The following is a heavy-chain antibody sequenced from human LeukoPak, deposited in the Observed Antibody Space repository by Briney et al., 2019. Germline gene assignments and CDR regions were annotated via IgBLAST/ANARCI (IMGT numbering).Heavy chain of an antibody. CDR1: GYTFTSYG. CDR2: IIPIFGTA. Sequence: ASLKVSCKASGYTFTSYGISWGRQAPGQGLEWMVGIIPIFGTANYAQKFQGRVTITADESTSTAYMELSSLRSEDTAVYYCARVGGAVAGIVYNWFDPWGQGTLVTVSS. J-gene: IGHJ5*02. V-gene: IGHV1-69*13. CDR3: ARVGGAVAGIVYNWFDP. D-gene: IGHD6-19*01.